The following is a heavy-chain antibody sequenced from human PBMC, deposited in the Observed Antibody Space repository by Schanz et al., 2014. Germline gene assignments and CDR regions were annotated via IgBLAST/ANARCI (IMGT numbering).Heavy chain of an antibody. V-gene: IGHV3-23*01. J-gene: IGHJ4*02. D-gene: IGHD5-18*01. CDR1: GVTFSSYA. CDR2: ISPSSSYI. CDR3: AKYGGGYSYGVVEY. Sequence: EVQLLESGGGFVQPGGSLRLSCVASGVTFSSYAMSWVRQASGKGLEWVSSISPSSSYIYYADSVKGRFTISRDNSNNTLYLQMKSLRAEDTAVYYCAKYGGGYSYGVVEYWGQGILVTVSS.